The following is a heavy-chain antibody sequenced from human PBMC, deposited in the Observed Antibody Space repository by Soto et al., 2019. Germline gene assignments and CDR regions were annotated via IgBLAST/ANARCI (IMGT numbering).Heavy chain of an antibody. D-gene: IGHD2-15*01. CDR3: ARGGPQVVHNWVDP. Sequence: PGESLKISCKGSGYSFPKYYIGWVRQMPGKDLEWMAIIYPTDSYTNYNPSFQGHVTISADKSLSTAYLQWDSLRASDTATYYCARGGPQVVHNWVDPWGQGTLVTVSS. J-gene: IGHJ5*02. V-gene: IGHV5-10-1*01. CDR2: IYPTDSYT. CDR1: GYSFPKYY.